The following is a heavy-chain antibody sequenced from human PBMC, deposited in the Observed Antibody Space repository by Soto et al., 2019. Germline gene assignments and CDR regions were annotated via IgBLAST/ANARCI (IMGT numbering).Heavy chain of an antibody. J-gene: IGHJ6*02. D-gene: IGHD3-22*01. CDR2: ISYDGSNK. V-gene: IGHV3-30*18. CDR3: AKDQGYYDSTDYYGMDV. Sequence: PGGSLRLSCAASGFTFSSYGMHWVRQAPGKGLEWVAVISYDGSNKYYADSVKGRFTISRDNSKNTLYLQMNSLRAEDTAVYYCAKDQGYYDSTDYYGMDVWGQGTKVTVSS. CDR1: GFTFSSYG.